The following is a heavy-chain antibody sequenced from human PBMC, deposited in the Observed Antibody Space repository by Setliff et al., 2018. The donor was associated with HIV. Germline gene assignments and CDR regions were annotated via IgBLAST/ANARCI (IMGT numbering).Heavy chain of an antibody. Sequence: ASVKVSCKASGYTFTSYYLHWVRQAPGQGLEWMGMINPSGGTTYYAAPVEGRFTISRDDSKNTLSLQMNSLKTEDTAIYYCTTDLGSGRFSWNNNWGQGTLVTVSS. D-gene: IGHD1-26*01. CDR1: GYTFTSYY. V-gene: IGHV1-46*04. CDR2: INPSGGTT. CDR3: TTDLGSGRFSWNNN. J-gene: IGHJ4*02.